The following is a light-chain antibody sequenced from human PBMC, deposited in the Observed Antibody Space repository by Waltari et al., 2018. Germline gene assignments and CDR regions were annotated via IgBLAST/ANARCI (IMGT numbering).Light chain of an antibody. CDR1: TSDVGGLNH. CDR2: DVS. Sequence: QSALTQPASVSGSPGQSITISCPGTTSDVGGLNHVSWYQQHPGKAPKLMIYDVSNPPSGVSNRFSGSKSGNTASLTISGLQAEDEADYYCTSYTSSNTLGFGTGTKVTVL. CDR3: TSYTSSNTLG. J-gene: IGLJ1*01. V-gene: IGLV2-14*03.